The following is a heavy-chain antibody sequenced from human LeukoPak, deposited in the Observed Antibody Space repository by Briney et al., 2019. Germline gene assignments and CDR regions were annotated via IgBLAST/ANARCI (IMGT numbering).Heavy chain of an antibody. Sequence: GESLQISCKCSGYSFINYWIGWVRQKPGKGLEWMGMIYPEDSDTRYSPSFEGQVTISADKSINTAYLQWSTVRSSDTAMYFCARRIGYSGYDSWGQGSLVSVSS. J-gene: IGHJ4*02. D-gene: IGHD5-12*01. CDR3: ARRIGYSGYDS. V-gene: IGHV5-51*01. CDR1: GYSFINYW. CDR2: IYPEDSDT.